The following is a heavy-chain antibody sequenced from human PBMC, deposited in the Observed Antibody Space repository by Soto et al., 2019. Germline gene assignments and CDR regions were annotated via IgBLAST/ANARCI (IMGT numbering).Heavy chain of an antibody. V-gene: IGHV4-34*01. CDR3: ARKGRGVSGPLRDYYYYYMDV. CDR2: INHSGST. Sequence: SETLSLTCAVYGGSFSGYYWSWIRQPPGKGLEWIGEINHSGSTNYNPSLKSRVTISVDTSKNQFSLKLSSLTAADTAVYYCARKGRGVSGPLRDYYYYYMDVWGKGTTVTVSS. J-gene: IGHJ6*03. D-gene: IGHD4-17*01. CDR1: GGSFSGYY.